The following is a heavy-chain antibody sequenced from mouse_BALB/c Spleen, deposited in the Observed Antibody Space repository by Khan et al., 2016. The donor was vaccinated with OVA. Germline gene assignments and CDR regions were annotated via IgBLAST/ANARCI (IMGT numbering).Heavy chain of an antibody. V-gene: IGHV3-2*02. J-gene: IGHJ2*01. CDR1: GYSITSDYA. CDR3: ASSGTISTVVVTDFDF. CDR2: IKYSGIT. Sequence: EVQLQESGPGLVKPSQSLSLTCTVTGYSITSDYAWNWIRQFPGNRLEWMGYIKYSGITSYNPSLKSRISITRDTSKNQFFLQLNSLTTEDTATYYCASSGTISTVVVTDFDFWGQGTTLTVSS. D-gene: IGHD1-1*01.